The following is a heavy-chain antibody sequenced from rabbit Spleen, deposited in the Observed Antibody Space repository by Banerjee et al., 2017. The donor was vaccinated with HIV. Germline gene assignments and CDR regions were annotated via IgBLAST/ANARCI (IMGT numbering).Heavy chain of an antibody. J-gene: IGHJ6*01. Sequence: QSLEESGGDLVKPEGSLTLTCTASGFSFSSSYYMCWVRQAPGKGLEWIACVYAGSSGSTYSATWAKGRFTISKTSSTTVTLQMTSLTAADTATYFCARDTSSSFSSYGMDLWGPGTLVTVS. CDR1: GFSFSSSYY. CDR3: ARDTSSSFSSYGMDL. D-gene: IGHD1-1*01. CDR2: VYAGSSGST. V-gene: IGHV1S40*01.